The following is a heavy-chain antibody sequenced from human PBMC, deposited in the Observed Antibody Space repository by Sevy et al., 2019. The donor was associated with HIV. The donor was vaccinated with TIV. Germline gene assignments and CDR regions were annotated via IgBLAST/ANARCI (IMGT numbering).Heavy chain of an antibody. CDR2: INGKGRST. J-gene: IGHJ3*02. CDR3: AKYSYGSLRAFDM. Sequence: GGSLRLSCAASGFTFSAYAMNWVRQAPGKGLEWVSAINGKGRSTHYTDSVEGRFTISRDNSKNTLFLQMNSLRAEDTAVYYCAKYSYGSLRAFDMWGQGTMVTVSS. CDR1: GFTFSAYA. V-gene: IGHV3-23*01. D-gene: IGHD5-18*01.